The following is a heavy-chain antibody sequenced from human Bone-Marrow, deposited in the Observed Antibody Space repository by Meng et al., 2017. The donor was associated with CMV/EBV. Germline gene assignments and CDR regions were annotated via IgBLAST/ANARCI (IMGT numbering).Heavy chain of an antibody. V-gene: IGHV4-59*01. D-gene: IGHD2-2*02. J-gene: IGHJ5*02. CDR1: GGSISSYY. CDR2: IYYSGST. Sequence: GSLRLSCTVSGGSISSYYWSWIRQPPGKGLEWIGYIYYSGSTNYNPSLKSRVTISVDTSKNQFSLKLSSVTAADTAWYYCARARGYCSSTSCYSSFDPWGQGTLVTVSS. CDR3: ARARGYCSSTSCYSSFDP.